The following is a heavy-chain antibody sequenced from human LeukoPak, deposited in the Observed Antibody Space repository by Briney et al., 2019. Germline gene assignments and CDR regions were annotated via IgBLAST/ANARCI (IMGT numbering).Heavy chain of an antibody. D-gene: IGHD3-22*01. Sequence: ASVKVSCKASGGTFSSYAISWVRQAPGQGLEWMGGIIPIFGTANYAQKFQGRVTITADESTSTAYMELSSLRSEDTAVYYCARGVDAYDSSGYYWFDPWGQGTLVTVSS. CDR1: GGTFSSYA. CDR2: IIPIFGTA. J-gene: IGHJ5*02. V-gene: IGHV1-69*01. CDR3: ARGVDAYDSSGYYWFDP.